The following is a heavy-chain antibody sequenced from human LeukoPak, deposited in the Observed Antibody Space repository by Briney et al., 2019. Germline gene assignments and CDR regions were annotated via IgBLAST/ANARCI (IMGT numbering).Heavy chain of an antibody. D-gene: IGHD2-21*02. CDR2: IIPIFGAA. J-gene: IGHJ6*03. CDR1: GGTFSSYA. V-gene: IGHV1-69*06. Sequence: SVTASCKASGGTFSSYAISWVRQAPGQGLEWMGGIIPIFGAANYAQKFQGRVTITADKSTSTAYLQWSSLKASDTAMYYCARAYCGGDCYSKGYYMDVWGKGTTVTISS. CDR3: ARAYCGGDCYSKGYYMDV.